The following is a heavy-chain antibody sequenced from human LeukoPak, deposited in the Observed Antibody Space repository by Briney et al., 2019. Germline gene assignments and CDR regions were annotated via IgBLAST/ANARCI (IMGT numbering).Heavy chain of an antibody. Sequence: GGSLRLSCAASEFNVSNSYMGWVRQAPGKGLEWVSIINNRGNTNHADSVKGRFAISRSKSKNNLFLQMNSLRVEDTAVYYCASAYCCGSGNYDYWGHGTLVTVSS. J-gene: IGHJ4*01. CDR1: EFNVSNSY. V-gene: IGHV3-66*01. CDR2: INNRGNT. D-gene: IGHD3-10*01. CDR3: ASAYCCGSGNYDY.